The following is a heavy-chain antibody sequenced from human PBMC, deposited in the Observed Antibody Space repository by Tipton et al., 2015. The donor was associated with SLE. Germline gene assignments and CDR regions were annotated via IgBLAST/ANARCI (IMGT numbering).Heavy chain of an antibody. V-gene: IGHV4-59*08. CDR2: MYYTGIT. J-gene: IGHJ4*02. Sequence: LRLSCTVSGGSVTTYYWSWIRQSPGKKLEWIGYMYYTGITKFNPSLESRVAISVDTSKNQFSLRLSSMTAVDTAVYFCARLRYYYDTSGFYFDYWGQGTLVTVSS. CDR3: ARLRYYYDTSGFYFDY. CDR1: GGSVTTYY. D-gene: IGHD3-22*01.